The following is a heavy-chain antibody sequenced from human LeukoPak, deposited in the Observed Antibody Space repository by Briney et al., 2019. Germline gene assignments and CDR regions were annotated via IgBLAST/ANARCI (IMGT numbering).Heavy chain of an antibody. CDR1: GGTFSSYA. Sequence: SVKVSCKASGGTFSSYAINWVRQAPGQGLEWMGRIIPIFGIANYAQKFQGRVTITADKSTSTAYMELSSQRSEDTAVYYCARWLGADCGGDCYDYWGQGTLVTVSS. V-gene: IGHV1-69*04. CDR2: IIPIFGIA. J-gene: IGHJ4*02. D-gene: IGHD2-21*01. CDR3: ARWLGADCGGDCYDY.